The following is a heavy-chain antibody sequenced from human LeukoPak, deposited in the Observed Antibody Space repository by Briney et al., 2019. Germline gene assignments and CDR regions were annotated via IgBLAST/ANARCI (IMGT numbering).Heavy chain of an antibody. CDR3: ARGIVVVVAAAAANWFDP. V-gene: IGHV4-39*01. Sequence: SETLSLTCTVSGVSISSSNSYWGWIRQPPGKGLEWIDSIYYSGNTYYNASLKSQVSISIDTSKNQFSLRLTSVTAADTAVYYCARGIVVVVAAAAANWFDPWGQGTLVTVSS. J-gene: IGHJ5*02. CDR2: IYYSGNT. CDR1: GVSISSSNSY. D-gene: IGHD2-15*01.